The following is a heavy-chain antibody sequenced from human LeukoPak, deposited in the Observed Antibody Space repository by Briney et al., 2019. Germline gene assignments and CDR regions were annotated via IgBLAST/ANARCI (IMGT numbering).Heavy chain of an antibody. J-gene: IGHJ6*02. V-gene: IGHV3-66*02. CDR3: AKGRDRKLLWFGELRELGMDV. Sequence: GGSLRLSCAASGFTVRANYMNWVRQAPGKGLEWVSVIFGGDTYYADSVKGRLTISRDNSKNTLYLQMNSLRAEDTAVYYCAKGRDRKLLWFGELRELGMDVWGQGTTVTVSS. CDR1: GFTVRANY. D-gene: IGHD3-10*01. CDR2: IFGGDT.